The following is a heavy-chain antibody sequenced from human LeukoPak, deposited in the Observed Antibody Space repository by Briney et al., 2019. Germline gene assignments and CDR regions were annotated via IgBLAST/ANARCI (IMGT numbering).Heavy chain of an antibody. CDR2: IYWNDDK. V-gene: IGHV2-5*01. D-gene: IGHD3-10*01. CDR1: GFSLSTSGVG. CDR3: ARTRAQLLWFGEFPFDY. J-gene: IGHJ4*02. Sequence: SGPTLVNPTQALTLTCTFSGFSLSTSGVGVGWIRQPPGKALEWLALIYWNDDKRYSPSLKSRLTITKDTSKNQVVLTMTNMDPVDTATYYCARTRAQLLWFGEFPFDYWGQGTPVTVSS.